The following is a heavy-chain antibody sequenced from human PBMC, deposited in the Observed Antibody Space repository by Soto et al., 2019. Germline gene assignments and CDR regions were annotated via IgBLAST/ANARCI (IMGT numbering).Heavy chain of an antibody. V-gene: IGHV4-31*03. Sequence: QVKLQESGPGLVKPSQTLSLTCTVSGGSISSGDYYWSWIRQHPGKGLEWIGYIYRSGSTYYNPALKCRVPMLVDTSMNLFSLKLSYVTAADTRMYTCATDRDASDTSCFDYWGQGILVTVSS. CDR3: ATDRDASDTSCFDY. J-gene: IGHJ4*02. CDR1: GGSISSGDYY. D-gene: IGHD5-18*01. CDR2: IYRSGST.